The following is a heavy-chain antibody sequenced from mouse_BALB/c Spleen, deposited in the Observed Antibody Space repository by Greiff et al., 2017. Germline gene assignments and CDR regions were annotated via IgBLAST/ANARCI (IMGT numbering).Heavy chain of an antibody. V-gene: IGHV5-6*01. D-gene: IGHD2-10*02. Sequence: EVQLQESGGDLVKPGGSLKLSCAASGFTFSSYGMSWVRQTPDKRLEWVATISSGGSYTYYPDSVKGRFTISRDNAKNTLYLQMSSLKSEDTAMYYCARQGYGNYRFAYWGQGTLVTVSA. CDR2: ISSGGSYT. CDR1: GFTFSSYG. J-gene: IGHJ3*01. CDR3: ARQGYGNYRFAY.